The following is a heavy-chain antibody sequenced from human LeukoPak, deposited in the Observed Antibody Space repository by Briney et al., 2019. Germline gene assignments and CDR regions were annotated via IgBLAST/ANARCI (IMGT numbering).Heavy chain of an antibody. CDR3: ARELAGHYYGSGSSFDY. Sequence: GGSLRLSCAASGFTFSSYGMHWVRQAPGKGLEWVANTNQDGSEKYYVDSVKGRFTISRDNAKKSLYLQMNSLRAEDTAVYYCARELAGHYYGSGSSFDYWGQGTLVTVSS. J-gene: IGHJ4*02. CDR2: TNQDGSEK. D-gene: IGHD3-10*01. V-gene: IGHV3-7*01. CDR1: GFTFSSYG.